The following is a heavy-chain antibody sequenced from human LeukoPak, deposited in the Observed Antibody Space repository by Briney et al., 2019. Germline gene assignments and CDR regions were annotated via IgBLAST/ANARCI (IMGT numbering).Heavy chain of an antibody. Sequence: SGGSLRLSCAASGFTFDDYALPWVRQAPGKGLEWVSGISWNSGSIGYADSVKGRFTISRDNAKNSLYLQMNSLRAEDTALYYCAKGARGYSYARNHFDYWGQGTLVTVSS. CDR1: GFTFDDYA. D-gene: IGHD5-18*01. V-gene: IGHV3-9*01. CDR3: AKGARGYSYARNHFDY. CDR2: ISWNSGSI. J-gene: IGHJ4*02.